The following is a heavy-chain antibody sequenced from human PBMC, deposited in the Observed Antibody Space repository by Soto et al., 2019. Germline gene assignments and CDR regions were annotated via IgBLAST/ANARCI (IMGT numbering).Heavy chain of an antibody. J-gene: IGHJ4*02. D-gene: IGHD3-3*01. Sequence: GGSMRLSCAASGFTFDDYAMHWVRQPPGEGLEWVSLISWDGSNRYYADSVQGRFTISRDNSKYSLYLEMNSLRPEDTALYYCAKDISRGPTKNYDFWSGPDYWGQGTLVTVSS. V-gene: IGHV3-43D*04. CDR2: ISWDGSNR. CDR3: AKDISRGPTKNYDFWSGPDY. CDR1: GFTFDDYA.